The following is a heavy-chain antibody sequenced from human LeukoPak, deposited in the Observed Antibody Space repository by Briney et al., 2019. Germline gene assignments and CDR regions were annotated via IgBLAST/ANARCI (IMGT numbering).Heavy chain of an antibody. CDR1: GFTFSSYG. CDR3: AKARDYGGKPYFDY. CDR2: ISYDGSNK. V-gene: IGHV3-30*18. J-gene: IGHJ4*02. Sequence: PGGSLRLSCAASGFTFSSYGMHWVRQAPGKGLEWVAVISYDGSNKYYADSVKGRFTISRDNSKNTLYLQMNSLRAEDTAVCYCAKARDYGGKPYFDYWGQGTLVTVSS. D-gene: IGHD4-23*01.